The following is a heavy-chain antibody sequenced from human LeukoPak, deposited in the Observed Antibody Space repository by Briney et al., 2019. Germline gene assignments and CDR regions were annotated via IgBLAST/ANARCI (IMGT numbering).Heavy chain of an antibody. CDR1: GYTFTSYA. CDR3: ARVGPAAGNVWFDP. CDR2: INAGNGNT. V-gene: IGHV1-3*01. J-gene: IGHJ5*02. D-gene: IGHD6-13*01. Sequence: ASVKVSCKASGYTFTSYAMHWVRQAPGQRLEWMGWINAGNGNTKYSQKFQGRVTITRDTSASKAYMELSSLRSEDTAVYYCARVGPAAGNVWFDPWGQGTLVTVSS.